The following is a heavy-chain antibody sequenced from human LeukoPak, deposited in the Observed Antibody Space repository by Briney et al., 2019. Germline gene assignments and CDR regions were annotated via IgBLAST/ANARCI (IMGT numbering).Heavy chain of an antibody. Sequence: ASETLSLTCTVSGGSISSSSYYWGWTRQPPGKGLEWNGSIYYSGSTYYNPSLKSRVTISVDTSKNQFSLKRSSGTAADTAVYYCARQLGYCSSTSCYADKVDYWGQGTLVTVSS. V-gene: IGHV4-39*01. CDR3: ARQLGYCSSTSCYADKVDY. J-gene: IGHJ4*02. CDR1: GGSISSSSYY. D-gene: IGHD2-2*01. CDR2: IYYSGST.